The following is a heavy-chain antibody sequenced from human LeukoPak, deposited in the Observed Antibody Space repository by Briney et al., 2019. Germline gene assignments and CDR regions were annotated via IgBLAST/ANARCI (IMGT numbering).Heavy chain of an antibody. CDR1: GFTFSSYG. CDR2: IWCDGSNK. Sequence: GGPLRLSCAASGFTFSSYGMHWVRQAPGKGLEWVAVIWCDGSNKYYADSVKGRFTISRDNSKNKLYLQMNSPRAEDTAVYYCAKGTVDIDYWGQGTLVTVSS. D-gene: IGHD5-12*01. J-gene: IGHJ4*02. V-gene: IGHV3-33*06. CDR3: AKGTVDIDY.